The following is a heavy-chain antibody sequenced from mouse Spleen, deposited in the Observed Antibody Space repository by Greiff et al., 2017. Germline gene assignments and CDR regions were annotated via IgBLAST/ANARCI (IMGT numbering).Heavy chain of an antibody. CDR2: IDPENGDT. D-gene: IGHD2-14*01. V-gene: IGHV14-4*01. J-gene: IGHJ2*01. CDR1: GFNIKDDY. Sequence: EVQLQESGAELVRPGASVKLSCTASGFNIKDDYMHWVKQRPEQGLEWIGWIDPENGDTEYASKFQGKATITADTSSNTAYLQLSSLTSEDTAVYYCSTHRYEDFDYWGQGTTLTVSS. CDR3: STHRYEDFDY.